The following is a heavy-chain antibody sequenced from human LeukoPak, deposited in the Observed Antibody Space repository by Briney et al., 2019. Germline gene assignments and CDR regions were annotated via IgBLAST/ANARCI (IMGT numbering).Heavy chain of an antibody. J-gene: IGHJ4*02. D-gene: IGHD6-19*01. CDR2: ISSSSSYI. CDR3: ARAGVAGSSGWYNAVY. Sequence: GGSLRLSCAASGFTVSSNYMSWVRQAPGKGLEWVSSISSSSSYIYYADSVKGRFTISRDNAKNSLYLQMNSLRAEDTAVYYCARAGVAGSSGWYNAVYWGQGTLVTVSS. CDR1: GFTVSSNY. V-gene: IGHV3-21*01.